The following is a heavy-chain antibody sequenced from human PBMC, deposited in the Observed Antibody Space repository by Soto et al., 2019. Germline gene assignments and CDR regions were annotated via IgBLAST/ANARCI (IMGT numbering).Heavy chain of an antibody. D-gene: IGHD6-13*01. CDR1: GGTFSSYA. Sequence: QVQLVQSGAEVKKPGSSVKVSCKASGGTFSSYAISWVRQAPGQGLEWMGGIIPIFGTANYAQKFQGRVSITAEESKHTAYMEMSSLESEDTAVYYCASRQQLCENYYYYYSMDVWGQGTTVTVS. V-gene: IGHV1-69*01. J-gene: IGHJ6*02. CDR2: IIPIFGTA. CDR3: ASRQQLCENYYYYYSMDV.